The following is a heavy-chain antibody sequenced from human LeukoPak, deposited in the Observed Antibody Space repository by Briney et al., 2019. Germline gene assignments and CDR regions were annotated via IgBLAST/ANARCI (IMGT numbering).Heavy chain of an antibody. V-gene: IGHV3-20*04. D-gene: IGHD6-19*01. CDR3: ARDGRSGWYADY. CDR1: GFTLDDYG. J-gene: IGHJ4*02. Sequence: PGGSLRLSCAASGFTLDDYGMSWVRQAPGKGLEWVSGINWNGGSTGYTDSLKGRFTISRDTAKNSLYLEMNSLRAEDTAFYYCARDGRSGWYADYWGRGTLVTVSS. CDR2: INWNGGST.